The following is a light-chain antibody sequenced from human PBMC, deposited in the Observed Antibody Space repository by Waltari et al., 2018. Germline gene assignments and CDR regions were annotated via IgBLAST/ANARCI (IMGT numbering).Light chain of an antibody. Sequence: EIVLTQSPATLSLSPGERATLYCRASQSIDNFLAWYQQKPGQAPRLLIYDSSNRATDIPARFSGSGSGTDFTLTIGSLEPEDFAVYYCQQRSGWPPTFGGGTKVDI. J-gene: IGKJ4*01. CDR2: DSS. CDR1: QSIDNF. V-gene: IGKV3-11*01. CDR3: QQRSGWPPT.